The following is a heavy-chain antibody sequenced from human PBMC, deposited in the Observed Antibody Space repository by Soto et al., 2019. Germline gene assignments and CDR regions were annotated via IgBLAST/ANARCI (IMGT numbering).Heavy chain of an antibody. CDR3: AKEGGSYPIDY. Sequence: PVGSLRLSCVASGFTFSTYAMSWVRQAPGKGLEWVSAISGSGSNTYYADSVKGRFTISRDNSKNTLYLQMNSLRAEDTAVYYCAKEGGSYPIDYWGQGTLVTVSS. CDR1: GFTFSTYA. CDR2: ISGSGSNT. D-gene: IGHD1-26*01. J-gene: IGHJ4*02. V-gene: IGHV3-23*01.